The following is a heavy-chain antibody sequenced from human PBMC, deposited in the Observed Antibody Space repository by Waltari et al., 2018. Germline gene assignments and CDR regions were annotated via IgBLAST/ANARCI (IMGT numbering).Heavy chain of an antibody. Sequence: EVQLVQSGAEMKKPGESLRISCQASGYRFTEYWIGGVRQTPGKGLEWMGRIFPIDSDTRYSPSVQGQVTMSADRSTNTAYLHWSSLQVADTATYYCARGGTGYSYGIDPWGQGTLVTVSS. CDR3: ARGGTGYSYGIDP. V-gene: IGHV5-51*01. CDR1: GYRFTEYW. CDR2: IFPIDSDT. J-gene: IGHJ4*02. D-gene: IGHD5-18*01.